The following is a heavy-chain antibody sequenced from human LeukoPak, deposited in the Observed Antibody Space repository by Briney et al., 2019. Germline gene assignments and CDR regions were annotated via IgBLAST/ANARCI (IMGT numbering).Heavy chain of an antibody. Sequence: GGSLRLSCAASGFTFDDYAMHWVRQAPGKGLEWVSGISWNSGSIGYADSVKGRFTISRDNAKNSLYLQMNSLRAEDTALYYCAKDMAPGYCSSTSCYYYYYYGMDVWGQGTTVTVSS. CDR3: AKDMAPGYCSSTSCYYYYYYGMDV. V-gene: IGHV3-9*01. J-gene: IGHJ6*02. D-gene: IGHD2-2*01. CDR2: ISWNSGSI. CDR1: GFTFDDYA.